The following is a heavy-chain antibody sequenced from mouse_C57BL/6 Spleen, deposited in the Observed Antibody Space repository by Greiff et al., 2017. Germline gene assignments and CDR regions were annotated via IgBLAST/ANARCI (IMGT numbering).Heavy chain of an antibody. CDR3: ASLPSGGFAY. V-gene: IGHV1-80*01. CDR1: GYAFSSYW. CDR2: IYPGDGDT. J-gene: IGHJ3*01. Sequence: QVQLKESGAELVKPGASVKISCKASGYAFSSYWMNWVKQRPGKGLEWIGQIYPGDGDTNYNGKFKGKATLTADKSSSTAYMQLSSLTSEDSAVYFCASLPSGGFAYWGQGTLVTVSA. D-gene: IGHD2-10*01.